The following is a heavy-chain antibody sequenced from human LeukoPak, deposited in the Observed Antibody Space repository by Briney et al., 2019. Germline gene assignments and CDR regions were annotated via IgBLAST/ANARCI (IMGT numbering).Heavy chain of an antibody. CDR3: ARGQGYYDSSGYLDY. Sequence: GASVKVSYKASGYTFTSYGISWVRQAPGQGLEWMGWISAYNGNTNYAQKLQGRVTMTTDTSTSTAYMELRSLRSDDTAVYYCARGQGYYDSSGYLDYWGQGTLVTVSS. CDR2: ISAYNGNT. J-gene: IGHJ4*02. CDR1: GYTFTSYG. D-gene: IGHD3-22*01. V-gene: IGHV1-18*01.